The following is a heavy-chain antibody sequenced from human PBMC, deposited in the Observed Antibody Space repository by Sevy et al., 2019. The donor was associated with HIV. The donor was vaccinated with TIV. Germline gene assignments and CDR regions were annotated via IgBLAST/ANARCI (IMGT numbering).Heavy chain of an antibody. D-gene: IGHD1-7*01. V-gene: IGHV3-30*18. CDR1: GFTFSNYA. Sequence: GGSLRLSCAASGFTFSNYAMLWVRQAPGKGLEWVAVISYDGSDKYYADSVKGRFSISRDNSKNTLYLLMNSLRAEDTAVYHCAKAPGTTYLYFDYWGQGTLVTVSS. J-gene: IGHJ4*02. CDR2: ISYDGSDK. CDR3: AKAPGTTYLYFDY.